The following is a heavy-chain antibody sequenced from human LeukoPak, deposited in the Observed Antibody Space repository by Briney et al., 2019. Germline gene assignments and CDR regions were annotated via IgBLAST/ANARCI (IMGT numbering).Heavy chain of an antibody. V-gene: IGHV3-30*02. J-gene: IGHJ6*03. D-gene: IGHD1-1*01. CDR3: ARVSWFPGTSYYYMGV. Sequence: GGSLRLSCAASGFTFSSYGMHWVRQAPGKGLEWVAFVRYDGSNKYYADSVKGRFTISRDNSKNTLYLQMNSLRAEDTAVYYCARVSWFPGTSYYYMGVWGKGTTVTVSS. CDR1: GFTFSSYG. CDR2: VRYDGSNK.